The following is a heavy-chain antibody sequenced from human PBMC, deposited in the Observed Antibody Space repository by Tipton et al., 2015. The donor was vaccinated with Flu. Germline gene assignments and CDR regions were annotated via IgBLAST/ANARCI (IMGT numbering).Heavy chain of an antibody. CDR3: ARVLGGDEPVAY. D-gene: IGHD2-21*01. J-gene: IGHJ4*02. Sequence: TLSLTCAVYGGSFSSYYWTWIRQPPGKGLEWIGDMNHSGSTNYNPSLKNRVAISVDTSRNQLSLRLNSVTAADTAVYYCARVLGGDEPVAYWGQGTLVTVSS. CDR2: MNHSGST. CDR1: GGSFSSYY. V-gene: IGHV4-34*01.